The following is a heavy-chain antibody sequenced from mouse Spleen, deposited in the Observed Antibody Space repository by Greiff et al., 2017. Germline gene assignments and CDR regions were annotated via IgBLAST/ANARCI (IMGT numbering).Heavy chain of an antibody. D-gene: IGHD2-5*01. J-gene: IGHJ4*01. CDR1: GFSLTSYG. CDR2: IWGGGST. V-gene: IGHV2-6*01. CDR3: ASSNYYAMDY. Sequence: QVQLQQSGPGLVAPSGFSLTSYGVDWVRQSPGKGLEWLGVIWGGGSTNYNSALKSRLSISKDNSKSQVFLKMNSLQTDDTAMYYCASSNYYAMDYWGQGTSVTVSS.